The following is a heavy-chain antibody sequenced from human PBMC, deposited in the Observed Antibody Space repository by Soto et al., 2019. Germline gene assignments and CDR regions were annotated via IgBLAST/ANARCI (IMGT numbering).Heavy chain of an antibody. D-gene: IGHD3-16*01. CDR2: ISSSGSTI. V-gene: IGHV3-48*03. Sequence: AGGSLRLSCAASGFTFTSYEMNWVRQAPGKGLEWVSYISSSGSTIYYADSVKGRFTISRDNAKNSLHLQMNSLRAEDTAVYYCARDWGQTTGLSFDYWGQGTLVTVSS. J-gene: IGHJ4*02. CDR3: ARDWGQTTGLSFDY. CDR1: GFTFTSYE.